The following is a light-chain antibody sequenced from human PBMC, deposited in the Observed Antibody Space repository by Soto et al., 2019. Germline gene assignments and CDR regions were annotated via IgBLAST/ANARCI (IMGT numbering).Light chain of an antibody. CDR1: QSVSSSY. CDR3: QQYGSSPPT. V-gene: IGKV3-20*01. J-gene: IGKJ1*01. Sequence: ITLKQSPGTLSLSSGKSELLLCRASQSVSSSYLAWYQQKPGQAPRLLIYGASSRATGIPDRFSGSGSGTDFTLTISRLEPEDFAVYYCQQYGSSPPTFGQGTKVDI. CDR2: GAS.